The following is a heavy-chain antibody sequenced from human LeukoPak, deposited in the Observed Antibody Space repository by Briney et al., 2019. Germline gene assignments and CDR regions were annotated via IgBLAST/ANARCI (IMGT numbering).Heavy chain of an antibody. V-gene: IGHV4-30-4*08. CDR2: IYYSGST. Sequence: PSETLSLTCTVSGGSISSGDYYWSWIRQPPGKGLEWIGYIYYSGSTYYNPSLKSRVTISVDTSKNQFSLKLSSVTAADTAVYYCARGYIAVAGYDAFDIWGQGTMVTVSS. D-gene: IGHD6-19*01. J-gene: IGHJ3*02. CDR1: GGSISSGDYY. CDR3: ARGYIAVAGYDAFDI.